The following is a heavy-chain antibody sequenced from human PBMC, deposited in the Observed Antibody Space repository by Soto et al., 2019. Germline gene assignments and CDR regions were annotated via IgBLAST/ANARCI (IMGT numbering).Heavy chain of an antibody. CDR2: ISAYNGNT. CDR3: ARSRRGSGSYFSDY. D-gene: IGHD3-10*01. J-gene: IGHJ4*02. V-gene: IGHV1-18*01. Sequence: GASVKVSCKASGYTFTSYGISWVRQAPGQGLEWMGWISAYNGNTNYAQKLQGRVTMTTDTSTSTAYMELRSLRSDDTAVYYCARSRRGSGSYFSDYWGQGTLVTVSS. CDR1: GYTFTSYG.